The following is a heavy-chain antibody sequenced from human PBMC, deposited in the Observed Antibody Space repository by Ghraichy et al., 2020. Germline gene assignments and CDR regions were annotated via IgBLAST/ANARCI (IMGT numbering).Heavy chain of an antibody. V-gene: IGHV4-30-4*01. D-gene: IGHD3-3*01. Sequence: SETLSLTCTVSGGSISSGDYYWSWIRQPPGKGLEWIGYIYYSGSTYYNPSLKSRVTISVDTSKNQFSLKLSSVTAADTAVYYCARGSGLKVGWEWLTPFGQNTIFDYWGQGTLVTVSS. CDR3: ARGSGLKVGWEWLTPFGQNTIFDY. J-gene: IGHJ4*02. CDR1: GGSISSGDYY. CDR2: IYYSGST.